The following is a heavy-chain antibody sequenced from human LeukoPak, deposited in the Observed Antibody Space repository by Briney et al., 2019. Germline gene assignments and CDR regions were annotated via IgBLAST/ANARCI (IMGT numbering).Heavy chain of an antibody. J-gene: IGHJ4*02. CDR1: GGTFSSYA. CDR3: ARERVDYVWGSYRYTESPFDY. V-gene: IGHV1-69*04. Sequence: SVKVSCKASGGTFSSYAICWVRQAPGQGLEWMGRIIPILGIANYAQKFQGRVTITADKSTSTAYMELSSLRSEDTAVYYCARERVDYVWGSYRYTESPFDYWGQGTLVTVSS. D-gene: IGHD3-16*02. CDR2: IIPILGIA.